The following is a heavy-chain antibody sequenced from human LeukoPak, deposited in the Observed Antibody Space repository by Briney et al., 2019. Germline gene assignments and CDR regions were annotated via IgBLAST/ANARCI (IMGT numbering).Heavy chain of an antibody. CDR2: INPNSGGT. D-gene: IGHD3-3*01. Sequence: ASVKVSCKASGYTFTNYAMNWVRQAPGQGLEWMGWINPNSGGTNYAQKFQGRVTMTRDTSISTAYMELSRLRSDDTAVYYCARGSEGYSDSADAFDIWGQGTMVTVSS. V-gene: IGHV1-2*02. CDR3: ARGSEGYSDSADAFDI. CDR1: GYTFTNYA. J-gene: IGHJ3*02.